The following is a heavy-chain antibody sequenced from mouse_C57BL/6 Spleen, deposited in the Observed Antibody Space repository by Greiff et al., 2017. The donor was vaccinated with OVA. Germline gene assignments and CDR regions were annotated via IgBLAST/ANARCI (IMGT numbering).Heavy chain of an antibody. D-gene: IGHD1-1*01. CDR1: GFSLTSYG. V-gene: IGHV2-3*01. Sequence: VKLVESGPGLVAPSQSLSITCTVSGFSLTSYGVSWVRQPPGKGLEWLGVIWGDGSTNYHSALISRLSISKDNSKSQVFLKLNSLQTDDTATYYCARITTVVDLYAMDYWGQGTSVTVSS. J-gene: IGHJ4*01. CDR2: IWGDGST. CDR3: ARITTVVDLYAMDY.